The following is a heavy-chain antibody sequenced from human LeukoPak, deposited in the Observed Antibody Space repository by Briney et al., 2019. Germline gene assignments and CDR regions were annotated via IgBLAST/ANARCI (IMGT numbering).Heavy chain of an antibody. CDR2: INPSGGST. CDR1: GYTLTGSY. Sequence: ASVKVSCKASGYTLTGSYMHWVRQAPGQGLEWMGIINPSGGSTSHAQKFQGRVTMTRDTSTSTLYMELSSLRSEDPAVYYCATLSTPPVAVAGTVDAFDIWGQGTMVTVSS. D-gene: IGHD6-19*01. CDR3: ATLSTPPVAVAGTVDAFDI. J-gene: IGHJ3*02. V-gene: IGHV1-46*01.